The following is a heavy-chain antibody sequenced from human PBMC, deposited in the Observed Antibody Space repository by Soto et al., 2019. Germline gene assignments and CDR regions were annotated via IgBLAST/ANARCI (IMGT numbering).Heavy chain of an antibody. V-gene: IGHV1-18*01. Sequence: ASVKVSCKASGYSFRTRGISWVRQARGQELEWMGWISTYDDKTNFPQKFQGRITMTTDTSTSTAYMELRSLRSDDTAVYFCARDLGYCNSSGCFRNWFDPWGQGTLVTVSS. CDR3: ARDLGYCNSSGCFRNWFDP. D-gene: IGHD2-15*01. CDR2: ISTYDDKT. J-gene: IGHJ5*02. CDR1: GYSFRTRG.